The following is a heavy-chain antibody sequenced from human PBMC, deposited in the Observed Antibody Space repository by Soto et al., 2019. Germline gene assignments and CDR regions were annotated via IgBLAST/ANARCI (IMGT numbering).Heavy chain of an antibody. Sequence: QLQLQESGPGLVKPSETLSLTCTVSGGSISSSSYYWGWIRQPPGKGLEWIGSIYYSGSTYYNPSLKSRVAISVDMSKNQFSLKLTSVTAADTAVYYCARQYYGETNNYYYYGMDVWGQGTTVTVSS. CDR1: GGSISSSSYY. J-gene: IGHJ6*02. D-gene: IGHD4-17*01. CDR2: IYYSGST. V-gene: IGHV4-39*01. CDR3: ARQYYGETNNYYYYGMDV.